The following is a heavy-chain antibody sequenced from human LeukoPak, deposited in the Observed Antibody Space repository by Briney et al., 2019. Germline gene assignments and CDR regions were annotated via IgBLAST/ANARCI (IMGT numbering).Heavy chain of an antibody. Sequence: SETLSLTCTVSDGSISSYYWSWIRQPPGKGLEWIGYIYYSGSTNYNPSLKSRVTISVDTSKNQFSLKLSSVTAADTAVYYCAGGSYPSYFGYWGQGTLVTVSS. CDR3: AGGSYPSYFGY. J-gene: IGHJ4*02. CDR2: IYYSGST. D-gene: IGHD1-26*01. V-gene: IGHV4-59*08. CDR1: DGSISSYY.